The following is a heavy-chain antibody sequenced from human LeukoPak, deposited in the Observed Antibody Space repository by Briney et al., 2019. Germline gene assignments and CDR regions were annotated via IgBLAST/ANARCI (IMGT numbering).Heavy chain of an antibody. D-gene: IGHD6-19*01. CDR2: SYYSVTT. Sequence: SETLSLTCTVSGGSISSSSYYWGWIRQPPGKGLEWIGKSYYSVTTYYNPSLKSRVTISVDTSKNQFSLKLSSVTAADTAVYYCARPGDSSGWYFDYWGQGTLVTVSS. CDR1: GGSISSSSYY. J-gene: IGHJ4*02. V-gene: IGHV4-39*01. CDR3: ARPGDSSGWYFDY.